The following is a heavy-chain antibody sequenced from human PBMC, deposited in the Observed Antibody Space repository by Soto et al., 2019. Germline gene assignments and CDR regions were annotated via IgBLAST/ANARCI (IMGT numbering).Heavy chain of an antibody. CDR2: IYHSGST. D-gene: IGHD1-26*01. V-gene: IGHV4-4*02. Sequence: QVQLQESGPGLVKPSGTLSLTCAVSGGSISSPTWWTWVRQSPGQGLEWIGEIYHSGSTNYNPSLKSRATITVDKSKNLFSLRLTSVTAADTAVYYCAGGGGATDLAYFYYTGLDVWGQGTTATVSS. CDR3: AGGGGATDLAYFYYTGLDV. J-gene: IGHJ6*02. CDR1: GGSISSPTW.